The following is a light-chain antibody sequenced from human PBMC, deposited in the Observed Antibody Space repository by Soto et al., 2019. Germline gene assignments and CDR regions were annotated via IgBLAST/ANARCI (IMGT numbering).Light chain of an antibody. J-gene: IGLJ1*01. CDR3: TSYTTSPTLYV. V-gene: IGLV2-14*01. Sequence: QSALTQPASVSGSPGQSITISCTGSSSDVGDYNYVSWYQQHPGKAPKLMIYEIRNRPSGVSSRFSGSKSGNTASLTISGLQAEDEADYYCTSYTTSPTLYVFGTGTKVTVL. CDR1: SSDVGDYNY. CDR2: EIR.